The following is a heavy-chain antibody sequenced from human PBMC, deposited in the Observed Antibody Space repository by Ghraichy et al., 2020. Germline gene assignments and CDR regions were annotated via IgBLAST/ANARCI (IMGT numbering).Heavy chain of an antibody. J-gene: IGHJ3*02. CDR2: ISSSSSYI. Sequence: GGSLRLSCAASGFTFSSYSMNWVRQAPGKGLEWVSSISSSSSYIYYADSVKGRFTISRDNAKNSLYLQMNSLRAEDTAVYYCARDRVVVATLDAFDIWGQGTMVTVSS. V-gene: IGHV3-21*01. CDR1: GFTFSSYS. CDR3: ARDRVVVATLDAFDI. D-gene: IGHD2-15*01.